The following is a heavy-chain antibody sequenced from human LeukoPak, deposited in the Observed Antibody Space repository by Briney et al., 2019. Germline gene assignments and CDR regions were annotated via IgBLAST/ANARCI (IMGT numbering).Heavy chain of an antibody. CDR2: INHSGST. CDR1: GGSFSGYY. Sequence: SETLSLTCAVYGGSFSGYYWSWIRQPPGKGLEWIGEINHSGSTNYNPSLKSRVTISVDTSKNQFSLKLSSVTAADTAVYYCAVRLGELSPKSYFDYWGQGTLVTVSS. V-gene: IGHV4-34*01. J-gene: IGHJ4*02. CDR3: AVRLGELSPKSYFDY. D-gene: IGHD3-16*02.